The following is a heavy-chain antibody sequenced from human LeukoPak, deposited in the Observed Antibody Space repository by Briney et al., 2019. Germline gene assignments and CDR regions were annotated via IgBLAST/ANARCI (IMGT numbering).Heavy chain of an antibody. CDR1: GFTFSSYT. CDR3: ASRDPCSGGPCYALGY. V-gene: IGHV3-30*04. CDR2: ISYDGSNK. J-gene: IGHJ4*02. Sequence: QPGGSLRLSCAASGFTFSSYTMPWVRQAPGKALEWVAVISYDGSNKYYADSVKGRFTISRDNSKNTLYLQMNSLRAEDTAVYYCASRDPCSGGPCYALGYWGQGTLVTVSS. D-gene: IGHD2-15*01.